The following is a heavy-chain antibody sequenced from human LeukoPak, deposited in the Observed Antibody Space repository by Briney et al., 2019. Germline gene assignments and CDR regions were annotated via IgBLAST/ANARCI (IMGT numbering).Heavy chain of an antibody. CDR1: GYTFTSYD. V-gene: IGHV1-8*03. D-gene: IGHD6-13*01. J-gene: IGHJ6*03. CDR3: ARGRRGRAAGTHYYYYMDV. Sequence: GASVKVSCKASGYTFTSYDINWVRQATGQGLEWMGWMNPNSGNTGYAQKFQGRVTITRNTSISTAYMELSSLRSEDTAVYYCARGRRGRAAGTHYYYYMDVWGKGTTATVSS. CDR2: MNPNSGNT.